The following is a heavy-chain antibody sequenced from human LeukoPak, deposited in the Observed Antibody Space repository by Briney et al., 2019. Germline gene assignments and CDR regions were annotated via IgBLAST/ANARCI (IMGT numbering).Heavy chain of an antibody. Sequence: GRSLRLSCAASGFTFSSYAMHWVRQAPGKGLERVAVISYDGSNKYYADSVKGRFTISRDNSKNTLYLQMNSLRAEDTAAYYCASHSSGWYYWGQGTLVTVSS. J-gene: IGHJ4*02. V-gene: IGHV3-30*04. CDR2: ISYDGSNK. CDR1: GFTFSSYA. D-gene: IGHD6-19*01. CDR3: ASHSSGWYY.